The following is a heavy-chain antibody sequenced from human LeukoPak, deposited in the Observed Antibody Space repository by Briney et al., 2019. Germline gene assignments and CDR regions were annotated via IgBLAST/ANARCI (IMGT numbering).Heavy chain of an antibody. V-gene: IGHV1-18*01. CDR2: ISAYYGNR. Sequence: ASVKVSCKSSGYTFTSYGISWVRQPPAQGLEWMGWISAYYGNRNYAQKLHGRVTMTTATYTTTAYLELRILSPEDKAAYYFYRRSNSGSYDDAFDIWGQGTMVTVSS. CDR3: YRRSNSGSYDDAFDI. J-gene: IGHJ3*02. CDR1: GYTFTSYG. D-gene: IGHD1-26*01.